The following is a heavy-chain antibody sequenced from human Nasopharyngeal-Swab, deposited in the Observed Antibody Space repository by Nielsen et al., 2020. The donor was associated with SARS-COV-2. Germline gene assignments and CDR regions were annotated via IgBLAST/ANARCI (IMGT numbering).Heavy chain of an antibody. CDR2: IKQDGSEK. V-gene: IGHV3-7*01. J-gene: IGHJ6*02. CDR1: GFTFSSYW. CDR3: ARDRIYYGMDV. Sequence: GESLKISCAASGFTFSSYWMSWVRQAPGKGLEWVANIKQDGSEKYYVDSVKGRLTISRDNAKNSLYLQMNSLRAEDTAVYYCARDRIYYGMDVWGQGTTVTVSS.